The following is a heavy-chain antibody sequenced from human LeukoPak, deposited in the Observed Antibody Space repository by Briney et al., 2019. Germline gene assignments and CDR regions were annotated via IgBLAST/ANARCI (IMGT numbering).Heavy chain of an antibody. Sequence: PSETLSLTCTVSGGSISRHSWNWLRQPPGKGLEWIGYIYYSGSTNYNPSLKSRVTISVDTSKNQFSLNLTSVTAADTAVYYCAGGHCTGGSCYIPDYWGQGTLVTVSS. D-gene: IGHD2-15*01. CDR1: GGSISRHS. V-gene: IGHV4-59*11. CDR2: IYYSGST. J-gene: IGHJ4*02. CDR3: AGGHCTGGSCYIPDY.